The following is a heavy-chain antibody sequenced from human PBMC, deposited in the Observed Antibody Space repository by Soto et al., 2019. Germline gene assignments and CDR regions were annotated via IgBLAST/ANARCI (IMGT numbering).Heavy chain of an antibody. CDR1: GYTFTGYY. V-gene: IGHV1-2*02. Sequence: SVKVSFKASGYTFTGYYIHWVRQAPGQGLEWMGWINPNNGVTNYAQKFQGRVTMTRDTSISTAYMELSRLRSDDTAIYYCVRDMAYGDYLPGLYWGQGTLVTVSS. CDR3: VRDMAYGDYLPGLY. D-gene: IGHD4-17*01. J-gene: IGHJ4*02. CDR2: INPNNGVT.